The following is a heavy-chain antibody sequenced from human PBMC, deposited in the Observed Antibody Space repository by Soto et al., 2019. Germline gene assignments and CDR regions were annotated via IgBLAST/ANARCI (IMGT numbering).Heavy chain of an antibody. J-gene: IGHJ4*02. D-gene: IGHD3-22*01. CDR2: ISGSGGST. Sequence: GGSLRLSCSGSGFIFSIYAIHWVRQAPGKGLEWVSAISGSGGSTYYADSVKGRFTISRDNSKNTLYLQMNSLRAEDTAVYYCAKESYYYDSSGYYYLPFDYWGQGTLVTVSS. CDR3: AKESYYYDSSGYYYLPFDY. V-gene: IGHV3-23*01. CDR1: GFIFSIYA.